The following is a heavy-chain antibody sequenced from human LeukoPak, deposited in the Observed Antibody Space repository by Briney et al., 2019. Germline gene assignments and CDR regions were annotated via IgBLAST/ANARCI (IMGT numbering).Heavy chain of an antibody. Sequence: PGGSLRLSCAASGSTFSNYAMSWVRQTPGKGLEWVSGISVSGGSTYYADSVKGRFTISRDNSKNTLYLQMNSLRAEDTAVYSCARASGPFDYWGQGTLVTVSS. J-gene: IGHJ4*02. CDR1: GSTFSNYA. CDR2: ISVSGGST. D-gene: IGHD3-10*01. CDR3: ARASGPFDY. V-gene: IGHV3-23*01.